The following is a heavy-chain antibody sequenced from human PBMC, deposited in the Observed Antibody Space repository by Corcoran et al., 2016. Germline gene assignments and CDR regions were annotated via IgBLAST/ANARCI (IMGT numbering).Heavy chain of an antibody. Sequence: QVQLQESGPGLVKPSETLSLTCTVSGGSISSYYWSWIRQPPGKGLEWIGYIYYSGSTNYNPSLKSRVTISVDTSKNQFSLKLSSVTAADTAVYYCARVPRGYSYGYISYYYGMDVWGQGTTVTVSS. V-gene: IGHV4-59*01. CDR1: GGSISSYY. D-gene: IGHD5-18*01. CDR2: IYYSGST. CDR3: ARVPRGYSYGYISYYYGMDV. J-gene: IGHJ6*02.